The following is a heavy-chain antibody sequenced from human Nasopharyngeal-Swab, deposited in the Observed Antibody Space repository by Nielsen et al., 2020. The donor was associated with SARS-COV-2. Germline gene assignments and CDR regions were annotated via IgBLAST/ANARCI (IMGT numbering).Heavy chain of an antibody. CDR2: IYSGGSST. CDR3: AKDRGGATVY. D-gene: IGHD1-26*01. CDR1: GFTFSSYA. J-gene: IGHJ4*02. V-gene: IGHV3-23*03. Sequence: GESLKISCAASGFTFSSYAMSWVRQAPGKGPEWVSVIYSGGSSTYYADSVKGRFTISRDNSKNTLYLQMNSLRAEDTAVYYCAKDRGGATVYWGQGTLVTVSS.